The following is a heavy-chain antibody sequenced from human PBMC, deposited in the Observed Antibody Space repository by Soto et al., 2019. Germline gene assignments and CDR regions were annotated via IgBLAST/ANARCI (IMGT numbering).Heavy chain of an antibody. D-gene: IGHD1-26*01. CDR3: AREGGVGATNSRTLDP. CDR1: GGSFSAYY. Sequence: SETLSLTCAVYGGSFSAYYWSWMRQLPGKGLGWFGEIKHSGRTSYNPSLQSRATISVDTSKNQFSRQLSSVTAADTAMYFCAREGGVGATNSRTLDPWGQGTLVTVAS. CDR2: IKHSGRT. V-gene: IGHV4-34*01. J-gene: IGHJ5*02.